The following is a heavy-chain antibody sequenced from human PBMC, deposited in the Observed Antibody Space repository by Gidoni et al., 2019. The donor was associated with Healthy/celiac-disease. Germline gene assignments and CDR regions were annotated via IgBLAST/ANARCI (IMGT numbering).Heavy chain of an antibody. J-gene: IGHJ5*02. D-gene: IGHD2-2*01. CDR2: ISSSSSYI. Sequence: EVQLVESGGGLVKPGGSLRLSCAASGFTFSSYNMNWVRQAPGKGLEWVSSISSSSSYIYYADSVKGRFTISRDNAKNSLYLQMNSLRAEDTAVYYCARSGWGGYQLLVTWGQGTLVTVSS. CDR1: GFTFSSYN. V-gene: IGHV3-21*01. CDR3: ARSGWGGYQLLVT.